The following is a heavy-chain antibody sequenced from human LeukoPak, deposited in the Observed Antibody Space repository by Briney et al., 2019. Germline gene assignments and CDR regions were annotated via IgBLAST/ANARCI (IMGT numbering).Heavy chain of an antibody. CDR1: GFTFSNAW. D-gene: IGHD3-3*01. CDR3: AKSEDGTIFGSNY. CDR2: IKSKTDGGTT. Sequence: GGSLRLSCAASGFTFSNAWMSWVRQAPGKGLEWVGRIKSKTDGGTTDYAAPVKGRFTISRDDSKNTLYLQMNSLRAEDTAVYYCAKSEDGTIFGSNYWGQGTLVTVSS. V-gene: IGHV3-15*01. J-gene: IGHJ4*02.